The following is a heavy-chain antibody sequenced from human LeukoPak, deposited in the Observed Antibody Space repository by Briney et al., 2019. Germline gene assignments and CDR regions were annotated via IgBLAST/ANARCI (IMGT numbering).Heavy chain of an antibody. Sequence: SETLSLTCTVSGGSISSYYWSWIRQPPGKGLEWIGYIFYSGGTNYNPSLKSRVTISVDTSKNQFSLRLRSVTAADTAVYYRAAHYDSSGYYPLDWWGQGTLVTVSS. D-gene: IGHD3-22*01. J-gene: IGHJ4*02. CDR3: AAHYDSSGYYPLDW. CDR2: IFYSGGT. V-gene: IGHV4-59*01. CDR1: GGSISSYY.